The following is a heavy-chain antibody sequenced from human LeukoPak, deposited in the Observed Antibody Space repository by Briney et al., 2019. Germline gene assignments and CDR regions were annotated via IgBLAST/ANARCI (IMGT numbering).Heavy chain of an antibody. J-gene: IGHJ6*04. D-gene: IGHD2-15*01. V-gene: IGHV3-11*06. CDR2: ISSSSSYT. CDR3: GTAGYCSGGSCSDYYYYGMDV. CDR1: GFTFSDYY. Sequence: AVTLRFSCAASGFTFSDYYMSWIRQAPGKGLEWVSYISSSSSYTNYADSVKGRFTISRDNAKNSLYLQMNSLRAADTAVYYCGTAGYCSGGSCSDYYYYGMDVWGKGTTVTVSS.